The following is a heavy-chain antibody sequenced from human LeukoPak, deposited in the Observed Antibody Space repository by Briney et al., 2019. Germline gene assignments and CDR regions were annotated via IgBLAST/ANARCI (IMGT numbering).Heavy chain of an antibody. CDR3: ARDLGGAAAGNNY. V-gene: IGHV1-24*01. CDR1: GYTLAELS. CDR2: LDPEDGET. D-gene: IGHD6-13*01. J-gene: IGHJ4*02. Sequence: GASVKVSCKVSGYTLAELSMHWVRQAPGKGLEWMGGLDPEDGETIYAQKFQGRVTMTEDTSTDTAYVELSSLRSDDTAVYYCARDLGGAAAGNNYWGQGTLVTVSS.